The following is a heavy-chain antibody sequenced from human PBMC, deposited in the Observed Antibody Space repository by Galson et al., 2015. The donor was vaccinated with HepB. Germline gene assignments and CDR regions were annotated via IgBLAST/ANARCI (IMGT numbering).Heavy chain of an antibody. Sequence: SVKVSCKASGGTFSSYAISWVRQAPGQGLEWMGRIIPILGIANYAQKFQGRVTITADESTSTAYMELSSLRSEDTAVYYCARPPFGGVISSAFDIWGQGTMVTVSS. CDR1: GGTFSSYA. D-gene: IGHD3-16*01. V-gene: IGHV1-69*04. CDR3: ARPPFGGVISSAFDI. J-gene: IGHJ3*02. CDR2: IIPILGIA.